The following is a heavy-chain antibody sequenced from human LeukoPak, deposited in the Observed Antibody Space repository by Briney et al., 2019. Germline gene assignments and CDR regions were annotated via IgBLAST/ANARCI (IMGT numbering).Heavy chain of an antibody. D-gene: IGHD2-8*01. J-gene: IGHJ6*03. CDR1: GGSISSGDYY. CDR3: AREAVLMAYANYYMDV. Sequence: SETLSLTCTVSGGSISSGDYYWSWIRQPPGKGLEWIGYIYYSGSTYYNPSLKSRVTISVDTSKNQFSLKLSSVTAADTAVYYCAREAVLMAYANYYMDVWGKGTTVTVSS. CDR2: IYYSGST. V-gene: IGHV4-30-4*08.